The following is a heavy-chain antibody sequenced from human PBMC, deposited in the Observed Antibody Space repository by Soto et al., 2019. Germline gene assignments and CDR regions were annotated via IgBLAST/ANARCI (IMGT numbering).Heavy chain of an antibody. CDR3: ARAYYGSGSYLLTYYYYMDV. V-gene: IGHV1-18*01. Sequence: GASVKVSCKASGYTFTSYGISWVRQAPGQGLEWMGWISAYNGNTNYAQKLQGRVTMTTDTSTSTAYMELRSLRSDDTAVYYCARAYYGSGSYLLTYYYYMDVWGKGTTVTVSS. CDR1: GYTFTSYG. J-gene: IGHJ6*03. CDR2: ISAYNGNT. D-gene: IGHD3-10*01.